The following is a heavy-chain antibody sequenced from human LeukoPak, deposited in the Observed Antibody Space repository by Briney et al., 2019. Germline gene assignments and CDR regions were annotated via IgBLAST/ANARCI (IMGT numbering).Heavy chain of an antibody. CDR3: AINYYDSSAYALHY. Sequence: PGGSLRLSCAASGFTFSSYWMSWVRQAPGKGLEWVANIKQDGSEKYYLDSVKGRFTISRDNAKNSLYLQMNSLRAEDTAVYYCAINYYDSSAYALHYWGQGTLVTVSS. D-gene: IGHD3-22*01. J-gene: IGHJ4*02. V-gene: IGHV3-7*01. CDR2: IKQDGSEK. CDR1: GFTFSSYW.